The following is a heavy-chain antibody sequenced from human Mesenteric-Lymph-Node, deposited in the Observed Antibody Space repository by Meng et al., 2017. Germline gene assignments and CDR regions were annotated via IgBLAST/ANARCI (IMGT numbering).Heavy chain of an antibody. CDR2: IKEDGSAN. V-gene: IGHV3-7*01. J-gene: IGHJ5*02. CDR1: GFIFSNYW. CDR3: VRDFDNYDRSGYSDWFDP. Sequence: GESLKISCAASGFIFSNYWMSWVRQAPGKGLEWVAIIKEDGSANYYVDSVKGRFTISRDNAKNSLYLQMNSLRAEDTAVYYCVRDFDNYDRSGYSDWFDPWGPGTLVTVSS. D-gene: IGHD3-22*01.